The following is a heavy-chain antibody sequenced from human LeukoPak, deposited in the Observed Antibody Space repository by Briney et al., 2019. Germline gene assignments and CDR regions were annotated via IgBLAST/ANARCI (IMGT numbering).Heavy chain of an antibody. V-gene: IGHV1-2*06. CDR1: GYTLNGYY. J-gene: IGHJ4*02. D-gene: IGHD6-13*01. CDR3: ARKLGSSWSLSAGSYYFDY. Sequence: ASVTVSFKASGYTLNGYYMRWVRQAPGQGLEWMGRINPNCGGTNYPQKLQGRVTMTRDTPLSTAYMEPSRLRSDDTAVYYCARKLGSSWSLSAGSYYFDYWGQGTLVTVSS. CDR2: INPNCGGT.